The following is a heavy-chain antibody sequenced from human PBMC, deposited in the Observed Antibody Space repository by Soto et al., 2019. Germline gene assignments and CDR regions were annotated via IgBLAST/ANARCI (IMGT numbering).Heavy chain of an antibody. D-gene: IGHD3-9*01. V-gene: IGHV3-23*01. Sequence: WGSLRLSCAPSGFTVSSYAMGWVRQAPGKGLEWVSAISGSGGSTYYADSVKGRFTISRDNSKNTLYLQMNSLRAEDTAVYYCAKDYFDVKSFDYWGQRTLVTVSS. CDR1: GFTVSSYA. CDR3: AKDYFDVKSFDY. CDR2: ISGSGGST. J-gene: IGHJ4*02.